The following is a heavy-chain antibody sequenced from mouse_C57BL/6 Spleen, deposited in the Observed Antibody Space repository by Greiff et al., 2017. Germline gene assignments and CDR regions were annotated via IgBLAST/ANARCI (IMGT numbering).Heavy chain of an antibody. CDR1: GYTFTDYY. Sequence: QVQLQQSGAELVRPGASVKLSCKASGYTFTDYYINWVKQRPGQGLEWIARIYPGSGNTYYNEKFKGKATLTAEKSSSTAYMQLSRLTSEDSAVYFFARGELLQYCYAMDYWGQGSSGTVSS. V-gene: IGHV1-76*01. CDR2: IYPGSGNT. J-gene: IGHJ4*01. D-gene: IGHD2-12*01. CDR3: ARGELLQYCYAMDY.